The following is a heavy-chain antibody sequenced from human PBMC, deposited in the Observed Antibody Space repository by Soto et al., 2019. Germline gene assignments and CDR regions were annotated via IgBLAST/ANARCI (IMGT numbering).Heavy chain of an antibody. CDR1: GGSISSYY. D-gene: IGHD3-3*01. CDR3: ARQGHIRFSHTTWFDP. CDR2: IYYSGST. J-gene: IGHJ5*02. V-gene: IGHV4-59*08. Sequence: PSETLSLTCSVSGGSISSYYWSWIRQPPGKGLEWIGHIYYSGSTNYNPSLKSRVTISVDTSKNQFSLRLTSVTAADTAVYYCARQGHIRFSHTTWFDPWGQGTPVTVSS.